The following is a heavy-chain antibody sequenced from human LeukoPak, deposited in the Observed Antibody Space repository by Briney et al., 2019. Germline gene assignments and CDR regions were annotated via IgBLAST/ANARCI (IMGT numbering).Heavy chain of an antibody. V-gene: IGHV1-69*01. J-gene: IGHJ4*02. D-gene: IGHD6-19*01. Sequence: SVKVSCKASGGTFSDYVITWVRQAPARGLEWMGGIITVSETTNYAQKFQGRVTFTADESTTTAYMELSSLRSEDTAVYYCARGGRYSSAWFFDLWGQGTLVTVSS. CDR1: GGTFSDYV. CDR3: ARGGRYSSAWFFDL. CDR2: IITVSETT.